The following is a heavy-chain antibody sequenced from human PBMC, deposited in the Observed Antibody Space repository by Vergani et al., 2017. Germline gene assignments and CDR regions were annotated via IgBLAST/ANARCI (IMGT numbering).Heavy chain of an antibody. CDR1: GYTFTGYY. Sequence: QVQLVQSGAEVKKPGASVKVSCKASGYTFTGYYMHWVRQAPGQGLEWMGWISAYNGNTNYAQKLQGRVTMTTDTSTSTAYMELRSLRSDDTAVYYCARDDPGDYDLGFDPWGQGTLVTVSS. CDR2: ISAYNGNT. D-gene: IGHD3-3*01. J-gene: IGHJ5*02. CDR3: ARDDPGDYDLGFDP. V-gene: IGHV1-18*04.